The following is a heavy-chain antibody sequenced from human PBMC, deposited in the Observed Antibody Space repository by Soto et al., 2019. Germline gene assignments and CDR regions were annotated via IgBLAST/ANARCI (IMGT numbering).Heavy chain of an antibody. Sequence: GGSLRLSCAASGFTFDDYAMHWVRQAPGKGLEWVSLISGDGGSTYYADSVKGRFTISGDNSKNSLYLQMNSLRTEDTALYYCAKDNVAAAGTYFQHWGQGTLVTVSS. D-gene: IGHD6-13*01. CDR2: ISGDGGST. V-gene: IGHV3-43*02. J-gene: IGHJ1*01. CDR3: AKDNVAAAGTYFQH. CDR1: GFTFDDYA.